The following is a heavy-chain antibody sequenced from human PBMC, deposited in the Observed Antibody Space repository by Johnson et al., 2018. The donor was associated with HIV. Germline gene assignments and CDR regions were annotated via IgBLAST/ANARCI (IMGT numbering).Heavy chain of an antibody. CDR2: IYSGGST. CDR1: GFTFSSYD. J-gene: IGHJ3*02. CDR3: ARSQVAATSEGAFDI. D-gene: IGHD2-15*01. Sequence: VQLVESGGGLVQPGGSLRLSCAASGFTFSSYDMHWVRQAPGKGLEWVSVIYSGGSTYSADSVKGRFTISRDNSKNTLYLQMNSLRAEDTAVYYCARSQVAATSEGAFDIWGQGTMVTVSS. V-gene: IGHV3-66*01.